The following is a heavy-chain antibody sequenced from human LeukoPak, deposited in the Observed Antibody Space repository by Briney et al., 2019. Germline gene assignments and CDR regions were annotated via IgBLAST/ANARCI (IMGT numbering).Heavy chain of an antibody. J-gene: IGHJ4*02. CDR3: ARVGQQDFDY. Sequence: GGSLRLSCAASGFIFSSYWMHWVRHAPGKGLAWVSRINTDGSSTSYADSVKGRFTISRDNAKNTLYLQMNSLRAEDTAVYYCARVGQQDFDYWGQGTLVTVSS. CDR2: INTDGSST. V-gene: IGHV3-74*01. CDR1: GFIFSSYW. D-gene: IGHD6-13*01.